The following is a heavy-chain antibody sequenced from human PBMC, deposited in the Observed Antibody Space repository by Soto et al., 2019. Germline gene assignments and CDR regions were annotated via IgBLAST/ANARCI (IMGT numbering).Heavy chain of an antibody. CDR1: GFTFSSYA. CDR2: ISGSGGGT. J-gene: IGHJ4*02. Sequence: GASLRLSCAASGFTFSSYAMSWVRQAPGQGLEWVSSISGSGGGTYYADSVKGRFTFSRDNSKNTLYLQMNSLRAEDTAVYYCAKFGMATTKRSPPYYIDYWGQGALVTVSS. D-gene: IGHD1-1*01. V-gene: IGHV3-23*01. CDR3: AKFGMATTKRSPPYYIDY.